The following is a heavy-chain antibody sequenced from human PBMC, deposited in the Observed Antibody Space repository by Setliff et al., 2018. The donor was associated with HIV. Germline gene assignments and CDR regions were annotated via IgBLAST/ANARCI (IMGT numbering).Heavy chain of an antibody. CDR1: GGSISNSRYY. J-gene: IGHJ5*02. CDR2: IYYSGST. Sequence: PSETLSLTCTVSGGSISNSRYYWSWIRQPPGKGLEWIGSIYYSGSTYYNPSLKSRVTISVDTSTNQFSLKLSSVTAADAAVYYCASRVYYYDSSGYLREEGFDPWGQGTLVTVSS. CDR3: ASRVYYYDSSGYLREEGFDP. D-gene: IGHD3-22*01. V-gene: IGHV4-39*01.